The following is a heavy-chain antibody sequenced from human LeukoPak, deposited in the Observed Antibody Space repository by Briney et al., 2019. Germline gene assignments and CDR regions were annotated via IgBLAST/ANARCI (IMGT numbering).Heavy chain of an antibody. CDR3: AKDRGKATNYYYYMDV. Sequence: GGSLRLSCAASGFTFSSYGMHWVRQAPGKGLEWVAFIRYDGSNKYYADSVKGRFTISRDNSKNTLYLQMNSLRAEDTAVYYCAKDRGKATNYYYYMDVWGKGTTVTISS. CDR2: IRYDGSNK. CDR1: GFTFSSYG. D-gene: IGHD5-12*01. J-gene: IGHJ6*03. V-gene: IGHV3-30*02.